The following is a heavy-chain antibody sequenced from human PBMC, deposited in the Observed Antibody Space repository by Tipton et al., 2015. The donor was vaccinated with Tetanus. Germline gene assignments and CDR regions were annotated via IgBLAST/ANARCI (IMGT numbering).Heavy chain of an antibody. CDR3: AAQIIPTDRGGWFDP. Sequence: TLSLTCTVSGGSMRSCYWSWIRQPPGKGLEWIGYIYYSGSTNYNSSLKSRVTISVDTSKNQFSLKLSSVTATDTAVYYCAAQIIPTDRGGWFDPWGQGTLVTVSS. V-gene: IGHV4-59*08. CDR1: GGSMRSCY. D-gene: IGHD3-3*01. CDR2: IYYSGST. J-gene: IGHJ5*02.